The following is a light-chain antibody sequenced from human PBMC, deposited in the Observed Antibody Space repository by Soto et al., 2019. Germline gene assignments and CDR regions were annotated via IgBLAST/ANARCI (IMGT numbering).Light chain of an antibody. J-gene: IGKJ2*01. CDR3: QQYNDYLYT. Sequence: DIQMTQSPSTLSASVGDRVTITCRARQSISRWLAWYQQKPGKAPNLLIYDASRLESGVPSRFSGSGSGTEFTLSISSLQPDDFATYYCQQYNDYLYTFGQGTKLEIK. CDR1: QSISRW. CDR2: DAS. V-gene: IGKV1-5*01.